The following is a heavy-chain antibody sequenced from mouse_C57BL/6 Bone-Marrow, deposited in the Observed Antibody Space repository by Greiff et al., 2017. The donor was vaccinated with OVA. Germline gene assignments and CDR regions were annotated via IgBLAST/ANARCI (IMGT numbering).Heavy chain of an antibody. D-gene: IGHD1-1*01. J-gene: IGHJ2*01. Sequence: EVKLVESGGGLVKPGGSLKLSCAASGFTFSSYAMSWVRQTPEKRLEWVATISDGGSYTYYPDNVKGRFTISRDNAKNNLYLQMSHLKSEDTAMYYCARVYGSSYYYFDYWGQGTTLTVSS. CDR1: GFTFSSYA. CDR2: ISDGGSYT. V-gene: IGHV5-4*03. CDR3: ARVYGSSYYYFDY.